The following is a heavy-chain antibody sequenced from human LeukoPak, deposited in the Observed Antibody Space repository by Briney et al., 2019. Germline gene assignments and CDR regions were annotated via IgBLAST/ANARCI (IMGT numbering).Heavy chain of an antibody. Sequence: GGSLRLSCAASGFTFSDYYMSWIRQAPGKGLEWVSYISSSGSTIYYADSVKGRFTISRDNAKNSLYLQMNSLRAEDTAVYYCASAIAAAETDYWGQGTLVTVSS. D-gene: IGHD6-13*01. V-gene: IGHV3-11*04. CDR3: ASAIAAAETDY. CDR1: GFTFSDYY. J-gene: IGHJ4*02. CDR2: ISSSGSTI.